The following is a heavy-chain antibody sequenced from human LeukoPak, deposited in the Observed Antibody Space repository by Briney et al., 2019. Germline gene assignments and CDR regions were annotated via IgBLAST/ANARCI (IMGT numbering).Heavy chain of an antibody. D-gene: IGHD3-3*01. CDR2: ISSSSSTI. Sequence: GGSLRLSCAASGFTFRSYSMNWVRQAPGKGLEWVSYISSSSSTIYYADSVKGRFPISRDNAKNSLYLQMNSLRAEDTAVYYCARDPSIFGVVTYYYYMDVWGKGTTVTVSS. V-gene: IGHV3-48*01. J-gene: IGHJ6*03. CDR1: GFTFRSYS. CDR3: ARDPSIFGVVTYYYYMDV.